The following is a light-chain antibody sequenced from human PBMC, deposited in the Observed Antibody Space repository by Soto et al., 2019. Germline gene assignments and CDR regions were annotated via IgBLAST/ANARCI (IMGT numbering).Light chain of an antibody. CDR2: GAS. V-gene: IGKV3-15*01. J-gene: IGKJ1*01. CDR3: PHGP. CDR1: QSVSSN. Sequence: EIVMRQSPATLSVSPGERATLSCRASQSVSSNLAWYQQKPGQAPRLLIYGASTRATGIPARFSGSGSGTEFTLTISSLQSEAFAAYNCPHGPLGQGPNVDIK.